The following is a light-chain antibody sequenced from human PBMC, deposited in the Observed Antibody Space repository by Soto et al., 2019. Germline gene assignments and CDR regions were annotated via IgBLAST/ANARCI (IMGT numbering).Light chain of an antibody. J-gene: IGKJ5*01. CDR2: GAS. V-gene: IGKV3-20*01. CDR3: QQYSNWPPIT. Sequence: DTVLTQSPGTLSLSPGERATLSCRAIQSVSSSYLAWYQQKPGQAPRLLIYGASSRATGIPDRFSGSGSGTDFTLTISRLEPEDFAVYYCQQYSNWPPITFGQGTRLEIK. CDR1: QSVSSSY.